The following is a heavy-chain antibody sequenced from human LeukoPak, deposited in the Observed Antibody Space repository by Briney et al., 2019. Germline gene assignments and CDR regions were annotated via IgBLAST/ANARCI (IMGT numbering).Heavy chain of an antibody. V-gene: IGHV3-49*03. D-gene: IGHD3-22*01. CDR2: IRSEAYGGTT. CDR1: GFTFGDYA. CDR3: TRDLMNTMIVVITTQTDAFDI. J-gene: IGHJ3*02. Sequence: GGSLRLSCTTSGFTFGDYAMSWFRQAPGKGLEWVGFIRSEAYGGTTEYAASVEGRFTISRDDSKSIAYLQMNSLKTEDTAVYYCTRDLMNTMIVVITTQTDAFDIWGQGTMVTVSS.